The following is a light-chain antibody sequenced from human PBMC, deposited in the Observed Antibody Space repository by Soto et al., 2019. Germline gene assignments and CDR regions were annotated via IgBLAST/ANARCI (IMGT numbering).Light chain of an antibody. CDR1: QSAFSTY. CDR2: GAS. CDR3: HQYGSSPWT. V-gene: IGKV3-20*01. J-gene: IGKJ1*01. Sequence: EIVLTQSPGTLSLSPGERATLSCRASQSAFSTYLAWFQQKPGQAPRLLIYGASSRATGIPDRFSGSGSATDFTLTISRLEPEEFAVYYCHQYGSSPWTLGQGTKVEIK.